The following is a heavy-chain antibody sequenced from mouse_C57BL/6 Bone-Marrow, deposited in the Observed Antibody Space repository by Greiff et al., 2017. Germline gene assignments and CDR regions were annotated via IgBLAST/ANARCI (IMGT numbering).Heavy chain of an antibody. CDR2: IRSKSSNYAT. Sequence: EVMLVESGGGLVQPKGSLKLSCAASGFTFNTYAMPWVRQAPGKGLEWVACIRSKSSNYATYYADSVKDRFTISRDDSQSMLYLQMNNLKTGDTAMYYCVRGSFAYWGQGTLVTVSA. CDR1: GFTFNTYA. CDR3: VRGSFAY. J-gene: IGHJ3*01. V-gene: IGHV10-3*01.